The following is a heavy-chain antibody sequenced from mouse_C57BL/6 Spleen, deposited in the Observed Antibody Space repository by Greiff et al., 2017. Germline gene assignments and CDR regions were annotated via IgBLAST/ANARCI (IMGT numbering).Heavy chain of an antibody. V-gene: IGHV1-50*01. J-gene: IGHJ2*01. CDR1: GYTFTSYW. CDR2: IDPSDSYT. D-gene: IGHD1-1*01. Sequence: QVQLQQPGAELVKPGASVKLSCKASGYTFTSYWMQWVKQRPGQGLEWIGEIDPSDSYTNYNQKFKGKATLTVDTSSSTAYLQLSSLTSEDSAVYYCARRQYYGSSPNYFDYWGQGTTLTVSS. CDR3: ARRQYYGSSPNYFDY.